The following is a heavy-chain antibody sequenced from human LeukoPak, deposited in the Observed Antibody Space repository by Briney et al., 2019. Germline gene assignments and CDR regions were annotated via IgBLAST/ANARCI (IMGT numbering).Heavy chain of an antibody. CDR1: GFTFSSYA. Sequence: GGSLRLSCAASGFTFSSYAMSWVRQSPGKGLEWVSAFSGSGGSTYYADSVKGRFTISRDNSKNTLYLQMNSLRAEDTAVYYCAKSGLSRFDYWGQGTLVTISS. CDR3: AKSGLSRFDY. J-gene: IGHJ4*02. D-gene: IGHD4/OR15-4a*01. V-gene: IGHV3-23*01. CDR2: FSGSGGST.